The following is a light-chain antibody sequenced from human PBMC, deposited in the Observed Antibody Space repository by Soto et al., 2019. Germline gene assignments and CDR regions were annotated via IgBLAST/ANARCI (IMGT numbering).Light chain of an antibody. CDR1: QSISSY. V-gene: IGKV1-39*01. CDR2: AAS. CDR3: QQRSNWPFT. J-gene: IGKJ5*01. Sequence: IQITPSPSSLSASVGDRVTITCRASQSISSYLNWYQQKPGKAPKLLIYAASSLQSGVPSRFSGSGSGTDFTLTISRLEPEDFAVYYCQQRSNWPFTFGQGTRLEIK.